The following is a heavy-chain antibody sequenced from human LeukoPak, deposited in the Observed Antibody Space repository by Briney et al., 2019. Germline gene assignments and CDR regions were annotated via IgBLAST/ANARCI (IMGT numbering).Heavy chain of an antibody. Sequence: ASGTLSLTCTVSGGSISSYYWSWIRQPAGKGLEWIGRTYTSGSTNYNPSLKSRVTMSVDTSKNQFSLKLSSVTAADTAVYYCFGTIVGDCSGGSCYFFSPDYWGQGTLVTVSS. J-gene: IGHJ4*02. CDR2: TYTSGST. CDR1: GGSISSYY. V-gene: IGHV4-4*07. D-gene: IGHD2-15*01. CDR3: FGTIVGDCSGGSCYFFSPDY.